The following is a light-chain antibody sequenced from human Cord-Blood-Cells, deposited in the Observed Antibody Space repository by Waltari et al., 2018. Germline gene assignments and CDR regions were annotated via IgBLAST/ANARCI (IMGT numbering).Light chain of an antibody. V-gene: IGLV2-14*01. Sequence: QSALTQPASVSGSPGQSITISCTGTSSDVGGYNYVSWYQQHPGKAPKLMIYEVSNRPSGFSNRFSGSKSGNTASLTISGLQAEDEADYYCSSYTSISRVFGGGTKLTVL. CDR1: SSDVGGYNY. CDR3: SSYTSISRV. J-gene: IGLJ2*01. CDR2: EVS.